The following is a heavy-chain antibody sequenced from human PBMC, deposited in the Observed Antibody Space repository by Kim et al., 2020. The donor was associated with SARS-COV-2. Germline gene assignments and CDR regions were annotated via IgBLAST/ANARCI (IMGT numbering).Heavy chain of an antibody. D-gene: IGHD3-9*01. CDR2: ISGSGGST. J-gene: IGHJ4*02. V-gene: IGHV3-23*01. CDR3: ESAYYDILTGYYYFDY. Sequence: GGSLRLSCAASGFTFSSYAMSWVRQAPGKGLEWVSAISGSGGSTYYAASVKGRFTISRDNSKNTLYLQMNSLRAEDTAVYYCESAYYDILTGYYYFDYWGQGTLVTVSS. CDR1: GFTFSSYA.